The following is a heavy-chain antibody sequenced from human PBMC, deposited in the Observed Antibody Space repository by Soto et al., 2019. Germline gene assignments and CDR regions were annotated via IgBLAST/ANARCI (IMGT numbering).Heavy chain of an antibody. Sequence: GRSLRLSCAASGFTILSPRTPWVLQVPGTGQEWVAAISFDGSNEYYADSVKCRFSISRDNSKNTLYLQMNSLRAEDTAVYNCAKQTVLLTVAFDSWGQVTTVTGXS. CDR1: GFTILSPR. CDR2: ISFDGSNE. CDR3: AKQTVLLTVAFDS. D-gene: IGHD4-4*01. J-gene: IGHJ3*02. V-gene: IGHV3-30*18.